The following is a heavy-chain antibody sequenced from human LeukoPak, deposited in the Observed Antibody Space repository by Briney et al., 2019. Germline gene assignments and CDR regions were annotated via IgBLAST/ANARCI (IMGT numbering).Heavy chain of an antibody. D-gene: IGHD3-10*01. V-gene: IGHV1-2*02. Sequence: ASVKVSCKASGGTFISYAISWVRQAPGQGLEWMGWINPNSGGTNYAQKFQGRVTMTRDTSISTAYMELSRLRSDDTAVYYCARDRRDWFVFDYWGQGTLVTVSS. J-gene: IGHJ4*02. CDR2: INPNSGGT. CDR3: ARDRRDWFVFDY. CDR1: GGTFISYA.